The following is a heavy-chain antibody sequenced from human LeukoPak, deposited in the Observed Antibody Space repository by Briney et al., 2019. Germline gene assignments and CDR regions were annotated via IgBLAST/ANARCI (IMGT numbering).Heavy chain of an antibody. V-gene: IGHV1-18*01. J-gene: IGHJ4*02. CDR2: ISGYSGNT. CDR1: GYTFTNYG. CDR3: ARSSTIAAAGTGLDY. Sequence: ASVKVSCKASGYTFTNYGISWVRQAPGQGLEWMGWISGYSGNTNYAQNLQGRVSMTTDTSTSTAYMELRSLRSDDTAVYYCARSSTIAAAGTGLDYWGQGTLVTVSS. D-gene: IGHD6-13*01.